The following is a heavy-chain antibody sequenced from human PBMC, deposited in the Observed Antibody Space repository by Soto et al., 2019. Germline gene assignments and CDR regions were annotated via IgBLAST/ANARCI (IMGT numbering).Heavy chain of an antibody. CDR3: AKVAMITFGGVIVGALDY. CDR1: GFTFDDYA. D-gene: IGHD3-16*02. J-gene: IGHJ4*02. CDR2: ISWNSGSI. V-gene: IGHV3-9*01. Sequence: ESGGGLVQPGRSLRLSCAASGFTFDDYAMHWVRQAPGKGLEWVSGISWNSGSIGYADSVKGRFTISRDNAKNSLYLQMNSLRAEDTALHYCAKVAMITFGGVIVGALDYWGQGTLVTVSS.